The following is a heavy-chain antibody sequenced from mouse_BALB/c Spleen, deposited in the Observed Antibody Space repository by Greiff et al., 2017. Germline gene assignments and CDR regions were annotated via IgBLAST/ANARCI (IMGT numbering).Heavy chain of an antibody. CDR3: ARKIILYYGSSPWYFDV. Sequence: DVQLQESGPGLVKPSQSLSLTCTVTGYSITSDYAWNWIRQFPGNKLEWMGYISYSGSTSYNPSLKSRISITRDTSKNQFFLQLNSVTTEDTATYYCARKIILYYGSSPWYFDVWGAWTTVTVSS. D-gene: IGHD1-1*01. CDR2: ISYSGST. V-gene: IGHV3-2*02. J-gene: IGHJ1*01. CDR1: GYSITSDYA.